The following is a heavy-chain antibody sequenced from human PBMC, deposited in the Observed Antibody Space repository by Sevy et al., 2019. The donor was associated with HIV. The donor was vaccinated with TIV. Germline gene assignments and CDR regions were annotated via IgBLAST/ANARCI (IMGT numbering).Heavy chain of an antibody. J-gene: IGHJ4*02. CDR3: ASGAYYYASRSQNFDY. D-gene: IGHD3-10*01. CDR2: IWYDGTNK. V-gene: IGHV3-33*01. CDR1: GFTFSSYG. Sequence: GGSQRLSCAASGFTFSSYGMHWVRQAPGKGLEWVALIWYDGTNKYYVDSVKGRFTISRDNSKNTLYLQMNSLRAEDTAVYYCASGAYYYASRSQNFDYWGPGTLVTVSS.